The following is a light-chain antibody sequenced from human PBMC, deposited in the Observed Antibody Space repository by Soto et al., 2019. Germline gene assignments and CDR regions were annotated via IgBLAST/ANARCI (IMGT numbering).Light chain of an antibody. CDR2: DAS. CDR1: QSVSSN. CDR3: QQYNNWPQT. J-gene: IGKJ1*01. Sequence: EIVMTQSPATLSVSPGERATLSCRASQSVSSNLAWYQHKPGQAPRLLIFDASTRATGIPARFSGSGSGTEFTLTISSLQSEDFAVYYCQQYNNWPQTFGQGTKVDIK. V-gene: IGKV3-15*01.